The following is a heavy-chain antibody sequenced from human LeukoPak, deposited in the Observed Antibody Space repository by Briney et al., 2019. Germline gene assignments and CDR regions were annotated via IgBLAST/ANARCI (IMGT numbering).Heavy chain of an antibody. CDR1: GFTFGDYA. CDR2: IRSKAYGGTT. CDR3: TTPGLPVDY. Sequence: GGSLRLSCTASGFTFGDYAMSWVRQAPGKGLEWVGFIRSKAYGGTTEYAASVKGRFTISRDDSKNTLYLQMNSLKTEDTAVYYCTTPGLPVDYWGQGTLVTVSS. V-gene: IGHV3-49*04. D-gene: IGHD5-18*01. J-gene: IGHJ4*02.